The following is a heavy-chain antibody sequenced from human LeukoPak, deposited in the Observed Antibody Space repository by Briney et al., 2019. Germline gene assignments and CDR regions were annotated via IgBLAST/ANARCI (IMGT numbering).Heavy chain of an antibody. CDR1: GFTFSSYW. Sequence: GGSLRLSCAASGFTFSSYWMHWVRQAPGKGLEWVSVIYSGGSTYYADSVKGRFTISRDNSKNTLYLQMNSLRAEDTAVYYCAGTYYYGSGSYLDVWGQGTTVTVSS. J-gene: IGHJ6*02. V-gene: IGHV3-66*01. D-gene: IGHD3-10*01. CDR2: IYSGGST. CDR3: AGTYYYGSGSYLDV.